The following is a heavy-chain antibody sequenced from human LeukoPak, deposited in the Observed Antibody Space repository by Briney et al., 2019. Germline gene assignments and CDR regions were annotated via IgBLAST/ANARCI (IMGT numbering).Heavy chain of an antibody. CDR2: ISAYNGNT. J-gene: IGHJ6*03. Sequence: GASVTVSCKASGYTFTSYGISWVRQAPGQGLEWIGWISAYNGNTNYAQKLQGRVTMTTDTSTSTAYMELRSLRSDDTAVYYCARDRIAAEKEYYYYYMDVWGKGTTVTVSS. CDR1: GYTFTSYG. CDR3: ARDRIAAEKEYYYYYMDV. D-gene: IGHD6-13*01. V-gene: IGHV1-18*01.